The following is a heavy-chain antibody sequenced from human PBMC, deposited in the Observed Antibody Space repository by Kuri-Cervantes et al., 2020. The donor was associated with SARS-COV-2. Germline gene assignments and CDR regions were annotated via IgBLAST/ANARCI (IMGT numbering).Heavy chain of an antibody. V-gene: IGHV4-34*01. J-gene: IGHJ6*02. CDR1: GGSINTFY. D-gene: IGHD3-3*01. Sequence: SETLSLTCTVSGGSINTFYWSWIRQPPGKGLEWIGEINHSGSTNYNPSLKSRVTISVDTSKNQFSLKLSSVTAADTAVYYCARGGRITIFGVVIKGRYYYGMDVWGQGTTVTVSS. CDR3: ARGGRITIFGVVIKGRYYYGMDV. CDR2: INHSGST.